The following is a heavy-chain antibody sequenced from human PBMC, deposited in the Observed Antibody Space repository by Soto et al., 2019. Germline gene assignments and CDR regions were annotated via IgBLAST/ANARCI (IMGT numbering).Heavy chain of an antibody. CDR3: ARTYYDILTGYYTDAATAWYFDL. J-gene: IGHJ2*01. CDR2: ISSSSSYT. V-gene: IGHV3-21*05. Sequence: PGGSLRLSCAASGFTFSSYSMNWVRQAPGKGLEWVSYISSSSSYTNYADSVKGRFTISRDNAKNSLYLQMNSLRAEDTAVYYCARTYYDILTGYYTDAATAWYFDLWGRGTLVTVSS. D-gene: IGHD3-9*01. CDR1: GFTFSSYS.